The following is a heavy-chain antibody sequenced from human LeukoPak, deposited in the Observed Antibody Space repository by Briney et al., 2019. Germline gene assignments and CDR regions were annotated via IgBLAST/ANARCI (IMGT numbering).Heavy chain of an antibody. Sequence: GGSLRLSCAASGFTFSSYSMNWVRQAPGKGLEWVSSISSSSSYIYYADSVKGRFTISRDNAKNSLYLQMNSLRAEDTAVYYCASLPGWRSGYLFPQWGQGTLVTVSS. CDR1: GFTFSSYS. V-gene: IGHV3-21*01. D-gene: IGHD3-3*01. J-gene: IGHJ4*02. CDR2: ISSSSSYI. CDR3: ASLPGWRSGYLFPQ.